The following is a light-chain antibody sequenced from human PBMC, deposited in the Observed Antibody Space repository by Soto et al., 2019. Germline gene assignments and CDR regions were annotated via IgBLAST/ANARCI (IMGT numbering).Light chain of an antibody. CDR3: QQYGSLSWT. V-gene: IGKV3-15*01. CDR2: GAS. CDR1: QSLSTN. J-gene: IGKJ1*01. Sequence: EIVMTQSPATLSVSPGEGATLSCRASQSLSTNLAWYQQKPGQAPRLLIYGASTRATGIPARFSGSGSGTDFTLTISRLEPEDFAVYYCQQYGSLSWTFGQGTKVDIK.